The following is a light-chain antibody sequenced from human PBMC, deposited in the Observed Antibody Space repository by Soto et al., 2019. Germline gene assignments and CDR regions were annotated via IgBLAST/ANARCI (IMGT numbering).Light chain of an antibody. CDR3: SSYTATSAYV. CDR1: SSDVGRHNF. CDR2: DVS. V-gene: IGLV2-14*03. Sequence: QSVLTRPASVSGSPGQSITVSCTGSSSDVGRHNFVSWYQQHPGKVPRLIIFDVSYRPSGVSNRFSGSKSGNTASLTISGLQAEDEADYYCSSYTATSAYVFGTGTKVTVL. J-gene: IGLJ1*01.